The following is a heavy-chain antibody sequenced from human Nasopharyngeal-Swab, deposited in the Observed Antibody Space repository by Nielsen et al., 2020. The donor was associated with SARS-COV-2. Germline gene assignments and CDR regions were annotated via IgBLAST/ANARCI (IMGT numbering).Heavy chain of an antibody. CDR2: IIPIFGTA. V-gene: IGHV1-69*01. Sequence: WVRQAPGQGLEWMGGIIPIFGTANYAQKFQGRVTITADESTSTAYMELSSLRSEDTAVYYCATPQTDDGGNYFDYWGQGTLATVSS. D-gene: IGHD3-16*01. J-gene: IGHJ4*02. CDR3: ATPQTDDGGNYFDY.